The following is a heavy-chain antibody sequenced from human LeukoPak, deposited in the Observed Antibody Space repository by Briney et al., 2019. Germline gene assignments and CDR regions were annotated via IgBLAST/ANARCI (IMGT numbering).Heavy chain of an antibody. CDR1: GGPISSHY. D-gene: IGHD5-18*01. CDR3: ARGGYSYVQNWFDP. V-gene: IGHV4-59*11. J-gene: IGHJ5*02. CDR2: IYYSGST. Sequence: SETLSLTCTVSGGPISSHYWSWIRQPPGKGLEWIGYIYYSGSTNYNPSLKSRVTISVDTSKNQFSLKLSSVTAADTAVYYCARGGYSYVQNWFDPWGQGTLVTVSS.